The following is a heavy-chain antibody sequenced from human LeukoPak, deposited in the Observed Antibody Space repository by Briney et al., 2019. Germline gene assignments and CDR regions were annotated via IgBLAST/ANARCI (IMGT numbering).Heavy chain of an antibody. CDR1: GFTFSSYE. D-gene: IGHD3-10*01. CDR3: ARDLSPVVRASPMGY. CDR2: ISSSGSTI. V-gene: IGHV3-48*03. J-gene: IGHJ4*02. Sequence: GGSLRLSCAASGFTFSSYEMNWVRQAPGKGLEWVSYISSSGSTIYYADSVKGRFTISRDTSKNTLYLQMNSLRAEDTAVYYCARDLSPVVRASPMGYWGQGTPVTVSS.